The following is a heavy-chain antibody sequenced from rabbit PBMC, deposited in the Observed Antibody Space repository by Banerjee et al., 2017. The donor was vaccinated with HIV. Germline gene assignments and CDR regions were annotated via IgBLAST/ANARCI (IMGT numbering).Heavy chain of an antibody. J-gene: IGHJ4*01. CDR1: GFSFSNKYV. Sequence: QEQLVESGGGLVKPEGSLTLTCTASGFSFSNKYVMCWVRQAPGKGLEWIGCIYGGSSASTWYGSWAKGRFTISKNSSTTVTLQMTSLTAADTATYFCARDLTGVTGWNFNLWGPGTLVTVS. V-gene: IGHV1S45*01. D-gene: IGHD7-1*01. CDR2: IYGGSSAST. CDR3: ARDLTGVTGWNFNL.